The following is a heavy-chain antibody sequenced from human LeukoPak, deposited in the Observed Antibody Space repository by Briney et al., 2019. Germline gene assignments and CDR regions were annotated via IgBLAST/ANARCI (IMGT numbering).Heavy chain of an antibody. CDR1: GYSFTNYW. CDR2: IYPDDSDT. CDR3: ARRAYEARHFDY. J-gene: IGHJ4*02. Sequence: GESLKISCKGSGYSFTNYWIGWVRQMPGKGLEWMGIIYPDDSDTRYSPSFQGQVTISADKSITTAYLQWSSLKASDTAIFYCARRAYEARHFDYWGQGTLVTVSS. D-gene: IGHD5-12*01. V-gene: IGHV5-51*01.